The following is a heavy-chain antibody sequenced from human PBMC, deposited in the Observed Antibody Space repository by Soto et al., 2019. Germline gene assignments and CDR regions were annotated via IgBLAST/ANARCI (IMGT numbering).Heavy chain of an antibody. Sequence: SSETLSLTCAVSGGSISSGGYSWSWIRQPPGKGLEWIGYIYHSGSTYYNPSLKSRVTISVDRSKNQFSLKLSSVTAADTAVYYCARAPSDSYGFWFDPWGQGTLVTVSS. V-gene: IGHV4-30-2*01. CDR3: ARAPSDSYGFWFDP. J-gene: IGHJ5*02. CDR1: GGSISSGGYS. D-gene: IGHD5-18*01. CDR2: IYHSGST.